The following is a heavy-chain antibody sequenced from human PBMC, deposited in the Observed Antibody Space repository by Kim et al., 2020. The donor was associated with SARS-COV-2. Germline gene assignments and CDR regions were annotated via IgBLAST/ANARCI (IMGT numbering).Heavy chain of an antibody. CDR3: ARLFDGYDIYYYGSDV. J-gene: IGHJ6*02. CDR2: FDFSGNT. CDR1: DGSLRNNAYK. D-gene: IGHD5-12*01. V-gene: IGHV4-39*01. Sequence: SETLSLTCSVSDGSLRNNAYKWAWIRQSPGRGLEWIGSFDFSGNTYYKSSLMSRLTISVDTSRNQFFLRLSSVTAADTAVYYCARLFDGYDIYYYGSDVWGQGTTVTVAS.